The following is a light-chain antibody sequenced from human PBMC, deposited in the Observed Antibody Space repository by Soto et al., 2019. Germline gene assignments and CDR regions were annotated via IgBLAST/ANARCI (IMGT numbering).Light chain of an antibody. Sequence: IVLTKSPGALSLYPGERATLSCRASQSVSNNYLAWYQQKPGQAPRLLIYGASNRATGIPDRFSGSGSGTDFTLTISRLEPEDFAVYYCQQYGSSGTFGQGTKVDIK. J-gene: IGKJ1*01. V-gene: IGKV3-20*01. CDR2: GAS. CDR1: QSVSNNY. CDR3: QQYGSSGT.